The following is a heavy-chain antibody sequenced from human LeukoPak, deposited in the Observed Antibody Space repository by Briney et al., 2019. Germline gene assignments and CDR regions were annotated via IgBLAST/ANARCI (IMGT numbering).Heavy chain of an antibody. V-gene: IGHV4-34*01. CDR1: GGSFSGYY. J-gene: IGHJ3*02. Sequence: ASETLSLTCAVYGGSFSGYYWSWIRQPPGKGLEWIGEINHSGSTNYNPSLKSRVTISVDTSKNQFSLKLSSVTAADTAVYYCARNYWGNAFDIWGQGTMVTVSS. CDR2: INHSGST. CDR3: ARNYWGNAFDI. D-gene: IGHD3-16*01.